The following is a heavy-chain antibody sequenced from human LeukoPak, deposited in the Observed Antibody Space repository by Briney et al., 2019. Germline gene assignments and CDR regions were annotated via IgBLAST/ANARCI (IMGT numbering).Heavy chain of an antibody. Sequence: GASVKVSCKASGYTFTGYYMHWVRQAPGQGLEWMGRINPNSGGTNYAQKFQGRVTMATDTSTSTAYMELRSLRSDDTAVYYCARGESVVVPAAISADYWGQGTLVTVSS. D-gene: IGHD2-2*01. CDR1: GYTFTGYY. CDR2: INPNSGGT. V-gene: IGHV1-2*06. CDR3: ARGESVVVPAAISADY. J-gene: IGHJ4*02.